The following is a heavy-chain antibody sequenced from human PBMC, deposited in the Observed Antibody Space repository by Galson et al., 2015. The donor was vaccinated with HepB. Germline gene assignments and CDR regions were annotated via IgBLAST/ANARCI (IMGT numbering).Heavy chain of an antibody. D-gene: IGHD3-22*01. CDR1: GFTFSSYA. CDR3: VKGGGYYYDSSGYYDWYFDL. Sequence: SLRLSCAASGFTFSSYAMHWVRQAPGKGLEYVSAISSNGGSTYYADSVKGRFTISRDNSKNTLYLQMSSLRAGDTAVYYCVKGGGYYYDSSGYYDWYFDLWGRGTLVTVSS. J-gene: IGHJ2*01. V-gene: IGHV3-64D*06. CDR2: ISSNGGST.